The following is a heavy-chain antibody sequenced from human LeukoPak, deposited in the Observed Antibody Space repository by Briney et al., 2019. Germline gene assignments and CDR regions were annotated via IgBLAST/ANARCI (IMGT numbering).Heavy chain of an antibody. CDR3: ATDGAGYDT. V-gene: IGHV3-11*01. Sequence: GGSLRLSCAASGFTFNDYYMSWVRQAPGKGLEWLSYINIGGTNTRYADSVKGRFTISRDNAKKSLYLEMNNLRAEDTAVYYCATDGAGYDTWGQGVLVTVSS. J-gene: IGHJ5*02. CDR2: INIGGTNT. CDR1: GFTFNDYY.